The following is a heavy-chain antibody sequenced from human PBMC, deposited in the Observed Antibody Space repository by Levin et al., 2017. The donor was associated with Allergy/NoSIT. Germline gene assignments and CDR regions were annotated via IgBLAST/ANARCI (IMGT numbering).Heavy chain of an antibody. CDR1: GDSIGSRAFY. CDR2: IYYSGST. J-gene: IGHJ4*02. Sequence: GSLRLSCTVSGDSIGSRAFYWGWIRQPPGKGLEWVASIYYSGSTYYNPSLKSRVTVSVDTSKNQFSLKLTSVTAADTAIYYCARRFAPSSKWHFDYWGPGTLVTVSS. D-gene: IGHD2-2*01. V-gene: IGHV4-39*01. CDR3: ARRFAPSSKWHFDY.